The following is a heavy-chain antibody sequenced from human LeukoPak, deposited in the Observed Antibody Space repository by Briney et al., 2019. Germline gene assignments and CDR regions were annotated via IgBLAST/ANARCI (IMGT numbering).Heavy chain of an antibody. J-gene: IGHJ5*02. D-gene: IGHD1-26*01. CDR1: GFTFSSHA. CDR3: ARRGVVEASRWSWFDP. Sequence: GGSLRLSCAASGFTFSSHAMHWVRQAPGKGLEWVAVVSSDGNKKFYADSVTGRFIISRDNPKNTVDLQMNSLRPEDTAVYYCARRGVVEASRWSWFDPWGQGTLVTVSS. CDR2: VSSDGNKK. V-gene: IGHV3-30-3*01.